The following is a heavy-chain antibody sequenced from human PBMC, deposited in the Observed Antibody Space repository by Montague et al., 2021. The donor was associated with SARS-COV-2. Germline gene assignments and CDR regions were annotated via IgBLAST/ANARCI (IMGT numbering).Heavy chain of an antibody. Sequence: SETLSLTCTVSGDSVSHDFWTWIRQPPGKGLEWIGYVYYSRSSSYNPSLRGRVSNAVDTSKNQFSLRLSTVTAADTAIYYCVRDPAPSGSGTFYDYWGQGTLVAVSS. J-gene: IGHJ4*02. CDR3: VRDPAPSGSGTFYDY. CDR1: GDSVSHDF. CDR2: VYYSRSS. V-gene: IGHV4-59*02. D-gene: IGHD1-26*01.